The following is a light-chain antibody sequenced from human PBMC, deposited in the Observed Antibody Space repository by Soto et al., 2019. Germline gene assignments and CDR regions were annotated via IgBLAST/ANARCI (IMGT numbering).Light chain of an antibody. V-gene: IGKV1-39*01. J-gene: IGKJ1*01. CDR2: AAS. CDR1: QSISSY. CDR3: PQSYSTPMT. Sequence: DIQMTQSPSSLSASVVDRVTITCRASQSISSYLNWYQQKPGKAPKLLIYAASSLQSGVPSRFSGSGSGTDCTITISILQPEYLANYYCPQSYSTPMTCGQGNKVEIK.